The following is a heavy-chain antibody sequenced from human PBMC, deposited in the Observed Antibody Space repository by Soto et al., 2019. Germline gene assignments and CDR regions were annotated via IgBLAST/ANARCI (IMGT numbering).Heavy chain of an antibody. Sequence: SVKVSCKASGGTFSIYAISWVRQAPGQGLEWMGGIIPIFGTANYAQKFQGRVTITADESTSTAYMELSSLRSEDTAVYYCARGGTNYYYGMDVWGQGTTVTVSS. V-gene: IGHV1-69*13. CDR2: IIPIFGTA. CDR3: ARGGTNYYYGMDV. CDR1: GGTFSIYA. J-gene: IGHJ6*02. D-gene: IGHD1-1*01.